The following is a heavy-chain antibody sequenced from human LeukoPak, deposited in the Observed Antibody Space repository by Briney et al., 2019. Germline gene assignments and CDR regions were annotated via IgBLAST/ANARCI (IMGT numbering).Heavy chain of an antibody. CDR3: AREGYDISILFDY. Sequence: GGSLRLSCAASGFTFSSYWMSWVRQAPGKGLEWVANIKQDGSEKYYVDSVKGRFTISRDNDKNSLYLQMNSLRAEDTAVYYCAREGYDISILFDYWGQGTLVTVSS. CDR2: IKQDGSEK. D-gene: IGHD3-9*01. CDR1: GFTFSSYW. J-gene: IGHJ4*02. V-gene: IGHV3-7*03.